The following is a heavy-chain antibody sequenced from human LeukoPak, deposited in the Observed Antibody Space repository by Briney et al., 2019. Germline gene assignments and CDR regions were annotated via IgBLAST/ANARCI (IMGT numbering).Heavy chain of an antibody. Sequence: GSLRLSCAASGFTVSSYWMRWVRQTPAKGLEWVANIKGDGSQINYLDSVKGRFTISRDNARNSLSLQMNSLTADDTGVYYCAREGLPYSADYWGQGTLVTVSS. CDR3: AREGLPYSADY. D-gene: IGHD1-26*01. V-gene: IGHV3-7*01. CDR2: IKGDGSQI. CDR1: GFTVSSYW. J-gene: IGHJ4*02.